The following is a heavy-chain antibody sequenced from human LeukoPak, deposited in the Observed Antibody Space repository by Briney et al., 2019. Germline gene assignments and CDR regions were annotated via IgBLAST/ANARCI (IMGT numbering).Heavy chain of an antibody. D-gene: IGHD3-3*01. Sequence: GGSLRLSCAASGFTFSSYSMNWVRQAPGKGLEWVSYISSSSSTIYYADSVKGRFTISRDNAKNSLYLQMNSLRAEDTAVYYCARVKYYDFWSGSPDAFDIWGQGTMVTVSS. CDR3: ARVKYYDFWSGSPDAFDI. CDR2: ISSSSSTI. J-gene: IGHJ3*02. CDR1: GFTFSSYS. V-gene: IGHV3-48*01.